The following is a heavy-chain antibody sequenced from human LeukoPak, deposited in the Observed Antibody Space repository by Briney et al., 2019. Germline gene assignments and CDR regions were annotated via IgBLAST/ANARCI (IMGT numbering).Heavy chain of an antibody. J-gene: IGHJ4*02. D-gene: IGHD3-10*01. CDR2: IYHRGST. CDR3: ASTYYYGSGYEIIFDY. Sequence: PSETLSLTCTVSGYSISNGYYWGWIRQPPGKGLEWVGSIYHRGSTYYNPSLKSRVTISVDTSKNQFSLKLSSVTAADTAVYYCASTYYYGSGYEIIFDYWGQGTLVTVSS. CDR1: GYSISNGYY. V-gene: IGHV4-38-2*02.